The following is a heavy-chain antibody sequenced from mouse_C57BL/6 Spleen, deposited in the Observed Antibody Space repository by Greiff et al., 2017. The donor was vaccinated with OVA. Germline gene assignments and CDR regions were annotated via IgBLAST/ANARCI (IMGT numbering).Heavy chain of an antibody. V-gene: IGHV5-17*01. CDR2: ISSGSSTI. CDR1: GFTFSDYG. Sequence: EVKLVESGGGLVKPGGSLKLSCAASGFTFSDYGMHWVRQAPEKGLEWVAYISSGSSTIYYADTVKGRFTISRDNAKNTLFLQMTSLRSEDTAMYYCARRYDYDWAWFAYWGQGTLVTVSA. D-gene: IGHD2-4*01. CDR3: ARRYDYDWAWFAY. J-gene: IGHJ3*01.